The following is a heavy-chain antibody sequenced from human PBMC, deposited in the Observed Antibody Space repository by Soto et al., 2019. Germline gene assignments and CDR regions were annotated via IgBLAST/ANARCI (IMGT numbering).Heavy chain of an antibody. Sequence: SETLALTCAVSGDSISSGGYSWSWIRQPPGKGLEWIGYIYHSGSTYYNSSLKSRVTISVDRSKNQFSLKLSSVTAADTAVYYCARVPTPWGQGTLVTVS. V-gene: IGHV4-30-2*01. CDR1: GDSISSGGYS. D-gene: IGHD2-2*01. CDR2: IYHSGST. J-gene: IGHJ5*02. CDR3: ARVPTP.